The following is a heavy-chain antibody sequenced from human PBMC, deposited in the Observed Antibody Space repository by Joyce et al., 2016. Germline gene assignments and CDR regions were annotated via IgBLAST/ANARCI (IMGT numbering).Heavy chain of an antibody. V-gene: IGHV3-21*01. D-gene: IGHD2-8*01. Sequence: EVQLVESGGGLVKPGGSLSLSCAASGFTFSSYSMSWVRQVRGKGLEWVSSLSSSSSYIKYTDSGKGRFTISRDNAKNSLYLQMNSLRVEDTAVYYCARSSYTNGIFDYWGQGTLVTVSS. J-gene: IGHJ4*02. CDR1: GFTFSSYS. CDR3: ARSSYTNGIFDY. CDR2: LSSSSSYI.